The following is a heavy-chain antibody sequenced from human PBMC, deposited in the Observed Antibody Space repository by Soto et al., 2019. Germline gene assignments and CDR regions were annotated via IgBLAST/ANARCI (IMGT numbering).Heavy chain of an antibody. J-gene: IGHJ2*01. CDR3: ARVVTVVKSFHYWYFDL. CDR2: IIPIFGTT. D-gene: IGHD2-15*01. CDR1: GGTFSSYA. V-gene: IGHV1-69*13. Sequence: SVKVSCKASGGTFSSYAISWVRQAPGQGLEWMGGIIPIFGTTNYAQKFQGRVTITADESTSTAYMELSSLRSEDTAMYYCARVVTVVKSFHYWYFDLWGRGTLVTVSS.